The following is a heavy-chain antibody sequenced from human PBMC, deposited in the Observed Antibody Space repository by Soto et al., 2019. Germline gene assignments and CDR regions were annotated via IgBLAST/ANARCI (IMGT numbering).Heavy chain of an antibody. Sequence: GRSLRLSCAASEFTLSSYGIHWVRQAPGKGLEWVAVISYDGSNKYYADSVKGRFTISRDNSKNLLYLQMNSLGAEDTAVYYCAKDYYDTLTGYYGPDYWGQGTLVTVSS. D-gene: IGHD3-9*01. CDR3: AKDYYDTLTGYYGPDY. CDR2: ISYDGSNK. V-gene: IGHV3-30*18. J-gene: IGHJ4*02. CDR1: EFTLSSYG.